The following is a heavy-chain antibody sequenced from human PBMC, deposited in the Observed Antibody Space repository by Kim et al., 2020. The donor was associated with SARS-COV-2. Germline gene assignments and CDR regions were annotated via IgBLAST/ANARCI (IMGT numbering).Heavy chain of an antibody. J-gene: IGHJ3*01. D-gene: IGHD3-22*01. Sequence: GGSLRLSCAASGFDFDDYGLSWVRQTPGKGLEWISGINWNGAGSAYADSVRGRFTISRDNANNSLYLAMDSLRAEDTALYHCARARGLSSAYYTAHDFDFWGPGTLVTVSS. V-gene: IGHV3-20*01. CDR1: GFDFDDYG. CDR3: ARARGLSSAYYTAHDFDF. CDR2: INWNGAGS.